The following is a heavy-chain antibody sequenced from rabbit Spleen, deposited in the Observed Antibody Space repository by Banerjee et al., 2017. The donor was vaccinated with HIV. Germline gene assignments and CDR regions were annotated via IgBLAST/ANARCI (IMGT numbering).Heavy chain of an antibody. V-gene: IGHV1S45*01. CDR2: IDSNDGRI. J-gene: IGHJ4*01. D-gene: IGHD2-1*01. CDR1: GFTLSSYW. CDR3: ARDRDGDTPYNSYYFDL. Sequence: QEQLVESGGGLVQPEGSLTLTCTASGFTLSSYWMCWVRQAPGKGLELIACIDSNDGRIRYTSWAKGRFTISKTSSTTVTLQMTSLTAADTATYFCARDRDGDTPYNSYYFDLWGPGTLVSVS.